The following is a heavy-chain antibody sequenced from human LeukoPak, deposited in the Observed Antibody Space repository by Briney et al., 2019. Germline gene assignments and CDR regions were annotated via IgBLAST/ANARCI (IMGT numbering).Heavy chain of an antibody. J-gene: IGHJ4*02. CDR1: GFTFSSYG. D-gene: IGHD6-13*01. Sequence: GGSLRLSCAASGFTFSSYGRHWVRQAPGKGLEWVAFIRYDGSNKYYADSVKGRFTISRDNSKNTLYLQMNSLRAEDTAVYYCAKDKDIAAAGFPPEAYFDYWGQGTLVTVSS. V-gene: IGHV3-30*02. CDR3: AKDKDIAAAGFPPEAYFDY. CDR2: IRYDGSNK.